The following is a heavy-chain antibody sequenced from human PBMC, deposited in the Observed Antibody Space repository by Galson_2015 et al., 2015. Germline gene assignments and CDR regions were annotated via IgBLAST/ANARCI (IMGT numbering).Heavy chain of an antibody. D-gene: IGHD3-10*01. CDR2: IYSGGST. CDR3: ARGGYYYGSGSWDPIAYYYGMDV. V-gene: IGHV3-66*02. J-gene: IGHJ6*02. CDR1: GFTFSSYA. Sequence: SLRLSCAASGFTFSSYAMSWVRQAPGKGLEWVSVIYSGGSTYYADSVKGRFTISRDNSKNTLYLQMNSLRAEDTAVYYCARGGYYYGSGSWDPIAYYYGMDVWGQGTTVTVSS.